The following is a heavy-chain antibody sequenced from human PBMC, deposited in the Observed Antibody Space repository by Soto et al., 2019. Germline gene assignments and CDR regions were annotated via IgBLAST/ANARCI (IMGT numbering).Heavy chain of an antibody. Sequence: PSETLSLTCTVSGVSIFSHSYYWGWIRQAPGKGLEWIATINHSGSTYHNPSLKSLVTMSVDTSKNQFSLNLSSVTAADTAVYYCARRYAPRYSSGNNHFDLWGQGTLVTVSS. CDR3: ARRYAPRYSSGNNHFDL. J-gene: IGHJ4*02. V-gene: IGHV4-39*01. CDR2: INHSGST. CDR1: GVSIFSHSYY. D-gene: IGHD2-15*01.